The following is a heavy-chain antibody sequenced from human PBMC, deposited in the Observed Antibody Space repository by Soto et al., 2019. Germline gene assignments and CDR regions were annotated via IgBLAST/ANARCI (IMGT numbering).Heavy chain of an antibody. CDR3: ATAVAAHEYYFDY. CDR1: GYTLTELS. V-gene: IGHV1-24*01. D-gene: IGHD2-15*01. CDR2: FDPEDGEA. Sequence: ASVKVSCKVSGYTLTELSMHWVRQAPGKGLEWMGGFDPEDGEAIYAQKFQGRVTMTEDTSTDTAYMELSSLRSEDTAVYYCATAVAAHEYYFDYWGQGTLVTVS. J-gene: IGHJ4*02.